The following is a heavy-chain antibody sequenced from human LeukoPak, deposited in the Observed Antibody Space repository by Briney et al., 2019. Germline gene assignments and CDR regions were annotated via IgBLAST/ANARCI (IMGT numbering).Heavy chain of an antibody. Sequence: GGSLRLSCAASGFTVRRNYMSWVRQAPGKGLEWVSAISGSGGSTYYADSVKGRFTISRDNSKNTLYLQMNSLRAEDTAVYYCAKSPRRDGYSISTYYFDYWGQGTLVTVSS. D-gene: IGHD5-24*01. CDR3: AKSPRRDGYSISTYYFDY. CDR2: ISGSGGST. CDR1: GFTVRRNY. V-gene: IGHV3-23*01. J-gene: IGHJ4*02.